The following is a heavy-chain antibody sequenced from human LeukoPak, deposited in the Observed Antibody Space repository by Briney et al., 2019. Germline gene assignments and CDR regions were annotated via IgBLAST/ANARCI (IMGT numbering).Heavy chain of an antibody. D-gene: IGHD3-22*01. V-gene: IGHV1-18*01. CDR3: ARVAPRITMIVVVTPNWFDP. CDR1: GGTFSSYA. CDR2: ISAYNGNT. Sequence: GASVTVSCTASGGTFSSYAISWVRQAPGQGLEWMGWISAYNGNTNYAQKLQGRVTMTTDTSTSTAYMELRSLRSDDTAVYYCARVAPRITMIVVVTPNWFDPWGQGTLVTVSS. J-gene: IGHJ5*02.